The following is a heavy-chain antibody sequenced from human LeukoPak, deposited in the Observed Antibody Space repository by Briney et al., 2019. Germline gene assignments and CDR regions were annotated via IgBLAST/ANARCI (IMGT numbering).Heavy chain of an antibody. CDR3: ARSHYDFWSGYSAGFDP. D-gene: IGHD3-3*01. J-gene: IGHJ5*02. V-gene: IGHV3-21*01. CDR1: GFTFSSHS. Sequence: GGSLRLSCAASGFTFSSHSMSWVRQAPGKGLEWVSSISSSSSYIYYADSVKGRFTISRDNAKNSLYLQMNSLRAEDTAVYYCARSHYDFWSGYSAGFDPWGQGTLVTVSS. CDR2: ISSSSSYI.